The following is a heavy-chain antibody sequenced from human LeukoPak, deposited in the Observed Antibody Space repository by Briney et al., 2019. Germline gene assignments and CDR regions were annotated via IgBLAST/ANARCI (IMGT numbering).Heavy chain of an antibody. J-gene: IGHJ6*03. V-gene: IGHV3-21*01. CDR3: ARAGEMRYMDA. D-gene: IGHD5-24*01. CDR2: ISSSGSYI. Sequence: GGSLRLSCAASGFTFSLYSITWVRQTPGRGLEWVSSISSSGSYIYYADSVKGRFTVSRDNAKNSLSLQMNSLRAEDTAVYYCARAGEMRYMDAWGKGTAVTVSS. CDR1: GFTFSLYS.